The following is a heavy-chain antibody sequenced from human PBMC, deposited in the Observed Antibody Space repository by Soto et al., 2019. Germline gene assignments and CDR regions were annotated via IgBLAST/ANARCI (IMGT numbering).Heavy chain of an antibody. CDR3: ARDTVRKQIGGNYYYGMGV. CDR1: GGTFGNSA. D-gene: IGHD1-26*01. V-gene: IGHV1-69*12. CDR2: IMPIFPTP. J-gene: IGHJ6*02. Sequence: QVQLVQSGAAVKKPGSSVTVSCKASGGTFGNSAISWVRQAPGQGLEWVGGIMPIFPTPVYAQKFQGRVTITADESTSTAYMELTSLRSADTAVYYCARDTVRKQIGGNYYYGMGVWGQGTTVTV.